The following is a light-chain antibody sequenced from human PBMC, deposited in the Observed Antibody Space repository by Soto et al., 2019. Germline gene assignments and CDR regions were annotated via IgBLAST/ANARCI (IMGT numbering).Light chain of an antibody. CDR1: QSVSSSY. CDR3: QQYGSSPLYT. V-gene: IGKV3-20*01. J-gene: IGKJ2*01. Sequence: EIVVTQSPGTLSLSPGERATLSCRASQSVSSSYLAWYQQKPGQAPTLLIYGASTRATGIPERFSGSGSGTDFTLTISRLEPEDFAVYYCQQYGSSPLYTFGQGTKLEIK. CDR2: GAS.